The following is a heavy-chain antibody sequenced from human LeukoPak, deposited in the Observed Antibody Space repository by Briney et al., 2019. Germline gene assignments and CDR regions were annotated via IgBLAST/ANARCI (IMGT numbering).Heavy chain of an antibody. D-gene: IGHD2-8*01. Sequence: PGGSVRLSCAASGFTFSSYAMSWVRQAPGKGLEWVSTVSGSGESTYYADSVKGRFSISRDNSKNTLFLQMNSLRAEDAAVYYCAKDVMGALEPEYFHHWGQGTLVTVSS. CDR1: GFTFSSYA. J-gene: IGHJ1*01. CDR3: AKDVMGALEPEYFHH. CDR2: VSGSGEST. V-gene: IGHV3-23*01.